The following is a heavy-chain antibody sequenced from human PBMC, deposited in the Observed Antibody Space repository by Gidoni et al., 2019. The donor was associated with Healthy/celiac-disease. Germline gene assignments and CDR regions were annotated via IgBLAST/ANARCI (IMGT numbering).Heavy chain of an antibody. CDR3: ARSKRTANWDSSGWYPLDY. CDR2: IYYSGST. J-gene: IGHJ4*02. D-gene: IGHD6-19*01. V-gene: IGHV4-59*01. Sequence: QVQLQESGPGLVKPSETLSLTCTVSGGSISSYSWSWIRQPPGKGLEWIGYIYYSGSTNYNPALKSRVTISVDTSKNQFSLKLSSVTAADTAVYYCARSKRTANWDSSGWYPLDYWGQGTLVTVSS. CDR1: GGSISSYS.